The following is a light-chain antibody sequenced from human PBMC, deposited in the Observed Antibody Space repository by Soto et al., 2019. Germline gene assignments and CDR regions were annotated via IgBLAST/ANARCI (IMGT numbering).Light chain of an antibody. CDR3: QQYNVWPLT. J-gene: IGKJ4*01. CDR1: QSVSSN. CDR2: VAS. V-gene: IGKV3-15*01. Sequence: EIVMTQSPATLSVSPGERATLSCRASQSVSSNLAWYQQKPGQTPKLLIYVASTRATGIPARFRGSGSGTEFTLTISSLQSEDFAVYYWQQYNVWPLTFGEGTKVEFK.